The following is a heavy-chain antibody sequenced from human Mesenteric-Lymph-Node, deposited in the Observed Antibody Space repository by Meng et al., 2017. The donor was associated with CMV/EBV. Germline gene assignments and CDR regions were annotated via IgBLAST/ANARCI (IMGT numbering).Heavy chain of an antibody. Sequence: GESLKISCAASGFTFSNAWMSWVRQAPGKGLEWVGRIKSKTDGETTDYAAPVKGRFTISRDDSKTTLYLQMNKLKTEDTAVYYCTTDFDYSGLGGYRFWGQGTLVTVSS. CDR3: TTDFDYSGLGGYRF. CDR1: GFTFSNAW. V-gene: IGHV3-15*01. CDR2: IKSKTDGETT. D-gene: IGHD3-10*01. J-gene: IGHJ4*02.